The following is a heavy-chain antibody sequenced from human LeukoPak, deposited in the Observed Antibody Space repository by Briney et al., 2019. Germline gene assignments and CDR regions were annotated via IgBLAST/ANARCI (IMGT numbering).Heavy chain of an antibody. Sequence: GGSLRLSCAASGLNFFDYAMSWVRQAPGKGLEWVSTISGAGGPTYYPDSVKGRFTVSRDNSNNTLYLQMNSLRAEDTALYYCAKHKVATKVKDYWGQGTLVTVYS. CDR3: AKHKVATKVKDY. J-gene: IGHJ4*02. D-gene: IGHD3-22*01. V-gene: IGHV3-23*01. CDR1: GLNFFDYA. CDR2: ISGAGGPT.